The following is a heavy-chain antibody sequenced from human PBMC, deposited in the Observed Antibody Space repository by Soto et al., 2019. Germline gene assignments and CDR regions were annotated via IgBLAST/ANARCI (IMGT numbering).Heavy chain of an antibody. D-gene: IGHD1-1*01. CDR1: GGSFSGWH. CDR3: ARSRNLDV. J-gene: IGHJ6*02. Sequence: QVQVQQWGAGLLKFSETLSLTCAVNGGSFSGWHWNWIRQPPGQGLEWIGEASHTGGTNYNPSLESRVTRSVDRSRNQLSLKRSSVSAADTAVYYCARSRNLDVWGPGTTVIVSS. CDR2: ASHTGGT. V-gene: IGHV4-34*01.